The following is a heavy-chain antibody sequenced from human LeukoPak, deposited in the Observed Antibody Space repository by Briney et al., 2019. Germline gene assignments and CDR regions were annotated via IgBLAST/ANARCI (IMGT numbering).Heavy chain of an antibody. CDR3: TTDWEDYYDSSDAFDI. CDR2: ISISSSYI. V-gene: IGHV3-21*03. D-gene: IGHD3-22*01. CDR1: GFTFSRYS. Sequence: GGSLRLSCAASGFTFSRYSMNWVRQAPGKGLEWVSSISISSSYIYYADSVKGRFTFSRDDSKNTLYLQMNSLKTEDTAVYYCTTDWEDYYDSSDAFDIWGQGTMVTVSS. J-gene: IGHJ3*02.